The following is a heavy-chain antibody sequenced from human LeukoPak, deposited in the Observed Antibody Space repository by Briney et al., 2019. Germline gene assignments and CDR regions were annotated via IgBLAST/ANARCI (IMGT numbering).Heavy chain of an antibody. Sequence: ASVKVSCKASGYTFTSYGISCVRQAPGQGLEWMGWISAYNGNTNYAQKLQGRVTMTTDTSTSTAYMELRSLRSDDTAVYYCARDYDSSGYSAKEPDYWGQGTLVTVSS. CDR2: ISAYNGNT. CDR3: ARDYDSSGYSAKEPDY. V-gene: IGHV1-18*01. CDR1: GYTFTSYG. J-gene: IGHJ4*02. D-gene: IGHD3-22*01.